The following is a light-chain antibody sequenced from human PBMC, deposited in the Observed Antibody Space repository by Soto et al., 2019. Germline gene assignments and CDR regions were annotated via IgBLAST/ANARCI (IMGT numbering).Light chain of an antibody. J-gene: IGLJ1*01. Sequence: QSVLTQPLSVSASPGQRVTISCSGGRSNIGSNTVAWYQHLPGTAPPRLIFTAGQRPSGVPGRFSGSKSGTSASLAISGLQSEDEGDYYCSAWDNSLNGYVFCPGTKLTVL. V-gene: IGLV1-44*01. CDR2: TAG. CDR1: RSNIGSNT. CDR3: SAWDNSLNGYV.